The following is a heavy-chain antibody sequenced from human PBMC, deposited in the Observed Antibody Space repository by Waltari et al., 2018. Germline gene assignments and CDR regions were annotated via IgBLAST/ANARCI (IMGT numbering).Heavy chain of an antibody. CDR3: ARRKEGGYYPRHVAFDI. CDR2: IYPGDSDT. V-gene: IGHV5-51*01. J-gene: IGHJ3*02. CDR1: GSSFTSSW. Sequence: EVQLVQSGAEVKKPGESLKISCKGSGSSFTSSWIGWGRQLPGKGLEWMGIIYPGDSDTRYSPSFQGQVTISADKSISTAYLQWSSLKASDTAMYYCARRKEGGYYPRHVAFDIWGQGTMVTVSS. D-gene: IGHD3-22*01.